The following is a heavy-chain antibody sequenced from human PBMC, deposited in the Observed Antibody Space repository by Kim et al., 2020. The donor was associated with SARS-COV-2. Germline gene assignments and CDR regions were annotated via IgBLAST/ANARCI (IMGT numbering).Heavy chain of an antibody. CDR1: GFTFSNYA. J-gene: IGHJ4*03. D-gene: IGHD6-19*01. CDR2: ISGGGGST. V-gene: IGHV3-23*01. CDR3: AKADPISSGVYVFEV. Sequence: GGSLRLSCAASGFTFSNYAMSWVRQAPGKGLEWVSAISGGGGSTYYADSVKGRFTISRDNSKNTVFLQMNSVRAEDTAVYYCAKADPISSGVYVFEVWGQGTLVTVSS.